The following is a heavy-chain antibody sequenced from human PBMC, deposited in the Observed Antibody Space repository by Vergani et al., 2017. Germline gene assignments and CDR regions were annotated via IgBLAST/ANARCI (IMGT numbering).Heavy chain of an antibody. D-gene: IGHD2-2*02. J-gene: IGHJ6*02. Sequence: VQLVESGGGLVKPGGSMRLSCAASGFTFSSYSMNWVRQPQGKGLEWVSSISSSSSYIYYADSVKGRFIISRDNAKNSLYLQMNSLRAEDTAVYYCAREDLGYCSSTSCYSPYDYYGMDVWGQGTTVTVSS. V-gene: IGHV3-21*04. CDR3: AREDLGYCSSTSCYSPYDYYGMDV. CDR2: ISSSSSYI. CDR1: GFTFSSYS.